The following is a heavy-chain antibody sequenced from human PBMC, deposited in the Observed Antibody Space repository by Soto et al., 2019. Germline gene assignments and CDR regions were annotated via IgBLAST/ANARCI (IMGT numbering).Heavy chain of an antibody. V-gene: IGHV2-5*02. CDR3: AHRLWELHPPKEYYFDY. D-gene: IGHD1-26*01. J-gene: IGHJ4*02. CDR1: GFSLSTSGVG. CDR2: IYWDDDK. Sequence: QITLKESGPTLVKPTQTLTLTCTFSGFSLSTSGVGVGWIRQPPGKALEWLALIYWDDDKRYSPSLKSRLTITKDTSKNQVVLTMTNMDPVDTATYYCAHRLWELHPPKEYYFDYWGQGTLVTVSS.